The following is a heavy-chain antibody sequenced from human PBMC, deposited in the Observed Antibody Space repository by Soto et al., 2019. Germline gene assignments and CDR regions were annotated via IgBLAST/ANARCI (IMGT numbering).Heavy chain of an antibody. CDR3: ARNRSGLDS. CDR1: GGSIIGNY. J-gene: IGHJ4*02. Sequence: SETLCLPCTVAGGSIIGNYWSWIRQPPGKGLEYIGYIDYSGSTHYKASLKRRVTISVDTSKNQFSLKLSSVTAAFTAICHRARNRSGLDSWGEAPLVTVSS. V-gene: IGHV4-59*08. CDR2: IDYSGST.